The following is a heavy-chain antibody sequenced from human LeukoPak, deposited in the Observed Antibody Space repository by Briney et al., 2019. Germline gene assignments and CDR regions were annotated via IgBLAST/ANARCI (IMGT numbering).Heavy chain of an antibody. CDR1: GFTFSSYT. J-gene: IGHJ4*02. CDR2: ISTDGGTS. D-gene: IGHD1-26*01. CDR3: VSDITGTYSCDF. V-gene: IGHV3-64D*06. Sequence: GGSLRLSCSASGFTFSSYTMHWVRQAPGKGLQYVSSISTDGGTSYYADSAMGRFTISRDNSKNTLYLQMSSLRPEDTAVCCCVSDITGTYSCDFWGEGTLVTVSS.